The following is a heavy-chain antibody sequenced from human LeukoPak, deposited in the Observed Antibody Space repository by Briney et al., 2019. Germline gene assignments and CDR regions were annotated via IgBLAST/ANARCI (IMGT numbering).Heavy chain of an antibody. D-gene: IGHD3-10*01. J-gene: IGHJ6*03. Sequence: PGGSLRLACAASGFTFSSYGMHSVRQAPGKGLEWVAFIREDGSNKYYAESVKGRFTIARDNSKRPLYLQMNSLRAEHTAVYYCAKDYDRMGQLWFGELGYYCMDVWGKGTTVTISS. CDR1: GFTFSSYG. CDR3: AKDYDRMGQLWFGELGYYCMDV. CDR2: IREDGSNK. V-gene: IGHV3-30*02.